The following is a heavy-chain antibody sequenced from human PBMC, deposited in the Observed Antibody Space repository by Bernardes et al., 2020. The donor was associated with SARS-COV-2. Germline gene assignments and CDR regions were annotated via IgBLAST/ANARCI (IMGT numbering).Heavy chain of an antibody. V-gene: IGHV4-4*07. CDR1: GGSISSYF. J-gene: IGHJ4*02. Sequence: SETLSLTCTFSGGSISSYFWSWIRQPAGKGLEWIGRIYSSGNTKYNPSLKSRVTMSVDTSKNQFSLKLSSVTAADTAVYYCAREYYSGSGSYNFDYWGQGTLVTVSS. D-gene: IGHD3-10*01. CDR3: AREYYSGSGSYNFDY. CDR2: IYSSGNT.